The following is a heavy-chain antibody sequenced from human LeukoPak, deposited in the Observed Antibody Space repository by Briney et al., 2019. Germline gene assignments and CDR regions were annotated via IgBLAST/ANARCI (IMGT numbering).Heavy chain of an antibody. J-gene: IGHJ3*02. Sequence: GGSLRLSCVASGITFSSYSMNWVRQAPGKGLEWVSYISSFSGTINYADSVKGRFTISRDNAKNSLYLQMNSLRAEDTAVYYCASLPLRDSNDAFDIWGQGTMVTVSS. V-gene: IGHV3-48*01. CDR2: ISSFSGTI. CDR1: GITFSSYS. CDR3: ASLPLRDSNDAFDI. D-gene: IGHD2-21*01.